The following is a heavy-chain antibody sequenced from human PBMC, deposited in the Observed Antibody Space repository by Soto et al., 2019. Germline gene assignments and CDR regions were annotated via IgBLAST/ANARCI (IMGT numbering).Heavy chain of an antibody. Sequence: SATLSLTCTVSGDSITSNSYSWAWIRQPPGKGLEWIGSIYYSGTTYYNPSLKSRVTISVDRSKNQFSLKLSSVTAADTAVYYCARHFSGDYFDYWGQGARVT. J-gene: IGHJ4*02. CDR2: IYYSGTT. CDR3: ARHFSGDYFDY. V-gene: IGHV4-39*01. CDR1: GDSITSNSYS.